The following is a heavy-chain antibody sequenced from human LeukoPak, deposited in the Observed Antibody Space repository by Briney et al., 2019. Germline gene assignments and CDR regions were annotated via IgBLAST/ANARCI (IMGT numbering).Heavy chain of an antibody. J-gene: IGHJ6*03. V-gene: IGHV4-4*07. CDR1: GGSITRYY. CDR2: IYGGGTT. CDR3: ARDPGSYLYYYMDA. Sequence: SETLSLTCAVSGGSITRYYWSWVRQPAGKGLEWLGRIYGGGTTFYNPSFESRISMSGDTSKNEVSLKLNSVTAADTAMYYCARDPGSYLYYYMDAWGKGNTVTVSS. D-gene: IGHD2-15*01.